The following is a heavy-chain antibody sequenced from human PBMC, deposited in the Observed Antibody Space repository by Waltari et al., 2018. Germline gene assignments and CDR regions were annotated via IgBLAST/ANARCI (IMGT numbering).Heavy chain of an antibody. J-gene: IGHJ2*01. D-gene: IGHD3-3*01. Sequence: QVQLQESGPGLVKPSETLSLTCTVSGGSISSYYWSWIRQPPGKGLEWIGYIYYSGSTNYNPSLKSRVTISVDTSKNQFSLKLSSVTAADTAVYYCARTAGITIFGVVWWYFDLWGRGTLVTVSS. CDR1: GGSISSYY. CDR3: ARTAGITIFGVVWWYFDL. V-gene: IGHV4-59*08. CDR2: IYYSGST.